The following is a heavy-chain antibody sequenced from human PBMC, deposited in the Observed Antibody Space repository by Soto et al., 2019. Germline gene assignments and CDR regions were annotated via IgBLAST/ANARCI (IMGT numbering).Heavy chain of an antibody. V-gene: IGHV3-30*18. CDR1: GFTFSSYG. J-gene: IGHJ6*02. CDR2: ISYDGSNK. Sequence: QVQLVEAGGGVVQPGRSLRLSCAASGFTFSSYGMHWVRQAPGKGLEWVAVISYDGSNKYYADSVKGRFTISRDNSKNTLYLQMHSLRAEDTAVYYCAKDRRPNYYYGMGVWGQGTKVTVSS. CDR3: AKDRRPNYYYGMGV. D-gene: IGHD6-25*01.